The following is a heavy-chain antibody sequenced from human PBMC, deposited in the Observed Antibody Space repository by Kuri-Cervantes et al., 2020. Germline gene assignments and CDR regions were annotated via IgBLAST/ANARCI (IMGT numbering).Heavy chain of an antibody. Sequence: LSLTCAASGFTFSSYAIHWVRQAPGKGLEWVAIISYDGSSKYYADSVKGRFTISRDNAKNSLYLQMNSLRAEDTAVYYCARAVWNYGYFDYWGQGTLVTVSS. J-gene: IGHJ4*02. CDR1: GFTFSSYA. D-gene: IGHD1-7*01. CDR3: ARAVWNYGYFDY. V-gene: IGHV3-30-3*01. CDR2: ISYDGSSK.